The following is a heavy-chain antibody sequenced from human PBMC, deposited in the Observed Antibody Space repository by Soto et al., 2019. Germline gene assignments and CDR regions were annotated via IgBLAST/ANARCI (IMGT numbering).Heavy chain of an antibody. J-gene: IGHJ5*02. CDR1: GGSISSYY. D-gene: IGHD6-25*01. CDR2: IYYSGST. V-gene: IGHV4-59*01. Sequence: SETLSLTCTVSGGSISSYYWSWIRQPPGKGLEWIGYIYYSGSTNYNPSLKSRVTISVDTSKNQFSLKLSSVTAADTAVYYCARVSSGRPMRRGNRWFDPWGQGTLVTVSS. CDR3: ARVSSGRPMRRGNRWFDP.